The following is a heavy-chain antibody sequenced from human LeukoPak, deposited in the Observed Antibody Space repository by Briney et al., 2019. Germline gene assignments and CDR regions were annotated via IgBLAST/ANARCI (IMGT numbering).Heavy chain of an antibody. CDR3: VSRDQVAGVDY. CDR1: GYTFTSYY. D-gene: IGHD6-19*01. V-gene: IGHV1-46*01. Sequence: GASVKVSCKASGYTFTSYYMHWVRQAPGQGLEWMGIINPSGGSTSYAQKFQGRVTMTRDMSTSTVYMELSSLRSEDTAVYYCVSRDQVAGVDYWGQGTLVTVSS. CDR2: INPSGGST. J-gene: IGHJ4*02.